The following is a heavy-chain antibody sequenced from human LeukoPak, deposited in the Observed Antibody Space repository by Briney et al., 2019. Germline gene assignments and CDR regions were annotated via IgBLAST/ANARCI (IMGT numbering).Heavy chain of an antibody. V-gene: IGHV4-61*02. CDR3: ARESPTGTVTTLDAFDI. CDR2: IYTSGST. CDR1: GGSISSGSYC. Sequence: SETLSLTCTVSGGSISSGSYCWSWIRQPAGKGLEWIGRIYTSGSTNYNPSLKSRVTISVDTSKNQFSLKLSSVTAADTAVYYCARESPTGTVTTLDAFDIWGQGTMVTVSS. D-gene: IGHD4-17*01. J-gene: IGHJ3*02.